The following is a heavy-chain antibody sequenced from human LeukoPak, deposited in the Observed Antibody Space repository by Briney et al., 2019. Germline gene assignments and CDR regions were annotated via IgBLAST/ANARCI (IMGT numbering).Heavy chain of an antibody. D-gene: IGHD6-13*01. V-gene: IGHV1-2*02. CDR3: ATDRQQLAHLLHFDP. CDR2: INPNNDGT. J-gene: IGHJ5*02. CDR1: GYTFIGYY. Sequence: ASVKVSCQASGYTFIGYYLHWVRQAPGQGLEWMGWINPNNDGTNYAQRFQGRVTMTSDTSISTAYMELSRLTSDDTAVYYCATDRQQLAHLLHFDPWGQGTLVTVSS.